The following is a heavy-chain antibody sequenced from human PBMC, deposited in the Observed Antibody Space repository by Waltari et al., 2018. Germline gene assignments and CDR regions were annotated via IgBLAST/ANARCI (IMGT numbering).Heavy chain of an antibody. CDR2: IWYDGSNK. J-gene: IGHJ5*02. CDR1: GFTLSSYG. Sequence: QVQLVESGGGVVQPGRSLRLSCAASGFTLSSYGMHWVRQAPGKGLEWVAVIWYDGSNKYYADSVKGRFTISRDNSKNTLDLQMNSLRAEDTAVYYCAAAAGMPENWFDPWGQGTLGTVSS. V-gene: IGHV3-33*01. D-gene: IGHD6-13*01. CDR3: AAAAGMPENWFDP.